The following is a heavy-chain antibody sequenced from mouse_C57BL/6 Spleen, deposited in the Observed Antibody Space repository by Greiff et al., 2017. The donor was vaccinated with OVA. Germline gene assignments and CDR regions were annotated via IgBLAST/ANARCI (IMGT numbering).Heavy chain of an antibody. CDR1: GFSFNTYA. D-gene: IGHD4-1*01. V-gene: IGHV10-1*01. CDR3: VRNWDPYYFDY. J-gene: IGHJ2*01. Sequence: VKLVESGGGLVQPKGSLKLSCAASGFSFNTYAMNWVRQAPGKGLEWVARIRSKSNNYATYYADSVKDRFTISRDDSESMLYLQMNNLKTEDTAMYYCVRNWDPYYFDYWGQGTTLTVSS. CDR2: IRSKSNNYAT.